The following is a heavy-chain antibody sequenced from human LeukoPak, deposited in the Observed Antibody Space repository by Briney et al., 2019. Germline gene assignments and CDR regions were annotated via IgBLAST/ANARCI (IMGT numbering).Heavy chain of an antibody. CDR2: INHSGST. D-gene: IGHD3-10*01. CDR1: GCSIGGGYF. V-gene: IGHV4-34*01. Sequence: SETLSLTCSVSGCSIGGGYFWNWIRQTPGKGLEWIGEINHSGSTNYNPSLKSRVTISVDTSKNQFSLKLSCVTAADTAVYYCARVVYYGSGSYLRRRYGMDVWGQGTTVTVSS. CDR3: ARVVYYGSGSYLRRRYGMDV. J-gene: IGHJ6*02.